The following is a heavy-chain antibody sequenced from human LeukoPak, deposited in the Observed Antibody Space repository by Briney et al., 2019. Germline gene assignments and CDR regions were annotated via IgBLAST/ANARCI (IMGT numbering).Heavy chain of an antibody. CDR3: ARAIVGANKYYFDY. D-gene: IGHD1-26*01. J-gene: IGHJ4*02. CDR2: TSSSSSYI. V-gene: IGHV3-21*01. CDR1: GFTFSSYS. Sequence: GGSLRLSCAASGFTFSSYSMNWVRQAPGKGLEWVSSTSSSSSYIYYADSAKGRFTISRDNAKNSLYLQMNSLRAEDTAVYYCARAIVGANKYYFDYWGQGTLVTVSS.